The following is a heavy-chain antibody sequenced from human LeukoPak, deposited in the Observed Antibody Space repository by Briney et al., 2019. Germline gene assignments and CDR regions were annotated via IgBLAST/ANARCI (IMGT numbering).Heavy chain of an antibody. CDR2: INPNSGGT. CDR3: ARGGPRVWGYYYYYMDV. CDR1: GYTFTGYY. D-gene: IGHD3-16*01. V-gene: IGHV1-2*02. J-gene: IGHJ6*03. Sequence: ASVKVSCKASGYTFTGYYMHWVRQAPGQGLEWMGWINPNSGGTNYAQKFQGRVTMTGDTSISTAYMELSRLRSDDTAVYYCARGGPRVWGYYYYYMDVWGKGTTVTISS.